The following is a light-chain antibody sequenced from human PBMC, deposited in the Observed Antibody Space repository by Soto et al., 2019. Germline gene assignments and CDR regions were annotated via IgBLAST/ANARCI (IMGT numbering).Light chain of an antibody. V-gene: IGKV1-5*01. CDR3: QHYNSYSEA. Sequence: DIQMTQSPSTLPASVGDRVPITCRSSQSISNWLAWYQQKPGTAPKFLIYHAPNLQSGVPSRFSGSGAGTEFTLTISSLQPDDFATYYCQHYNSYSEAFGQGTKVDIK. J-gene: IGKJ1*01. CDR1: QSISNW. CDR2: HAP.